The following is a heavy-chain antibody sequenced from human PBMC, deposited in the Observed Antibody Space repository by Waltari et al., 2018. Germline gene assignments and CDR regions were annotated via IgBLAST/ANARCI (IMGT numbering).Heavy chain of an antibody. CDR1: GFTFGDFA. V-gene: IGHV3-49*05. CDR3: TRGALDY. CDR2: IRKREHGGTA. D-gene: IGHD1-26*01. J-gene: IGHJ4*02. Sequence: EVQMEESGGGMVKPGRSLRRSCLTSGFTFGDFAMSWFRQAPGKGPEWVGFIRKREHGGTAEYAASVKDRFTISRDDSKSIAYLQMNSLKTEDTAVYYCTRGALDYWGRGTLVTVSS.